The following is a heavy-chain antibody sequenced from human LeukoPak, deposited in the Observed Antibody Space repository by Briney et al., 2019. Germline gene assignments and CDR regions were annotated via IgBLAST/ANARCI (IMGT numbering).Heavy chain of an antibody. CDR3: ARDRAEGKTWVEFDP. J-gene: IGHJ5*02. V-gene: IGHV3-66*01. Sequence: GGSLRLSGAAYGFIVYSYAMSRLRHAAGKRRAWVSLIYSDGVTQYADSVKGRFTISRDNSKNTVYIQMNSLRDEDTAVYFCARDRAEGKTWVEFDPWGQGTLVSVSS. CDR1: GFIVYSYA. CDR2: IYSDGVT.